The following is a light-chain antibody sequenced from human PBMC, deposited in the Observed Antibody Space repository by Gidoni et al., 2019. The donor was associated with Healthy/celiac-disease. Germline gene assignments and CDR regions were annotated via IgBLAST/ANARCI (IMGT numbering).Light chain of an antibody. CDR2: GAS. J-gene: IGKJ1*01. Sequence: EIVLTPSPGTLSLSPGERGTLTCRASQSVSNSYLAWYQQKPGQAPRLLIYGASSRATGIPDRFSGSGSGTDFTLTISRLEPEDFAVYYCQRYGSSPRKTFGQGTKVEIK. CDR3: QRYGSSPRKT. CDR1: QSVSNSY. V-gene: IGKV3-20*01.